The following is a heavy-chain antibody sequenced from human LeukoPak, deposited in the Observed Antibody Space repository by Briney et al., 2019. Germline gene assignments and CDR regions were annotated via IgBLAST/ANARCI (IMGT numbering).Heavy chain of an antibody. D-gene: IGHD3-22*01. J-gene: IGHJ4*02. CDR1: GGTFSSYA. Sequence: GASVKVSCKASGGTFSSYAISWVRQAPGQGLEWMGGIIPIFGTANYARKFQGRVTITADESTSTAYMELSSLRSEDTAVYYCARGDDSSGQPRWGQGTLVTVSS. CDR3: ARGDDSSGQPR. V-gene: IGHV1-69*01. CDR2: IIPIFGTA.